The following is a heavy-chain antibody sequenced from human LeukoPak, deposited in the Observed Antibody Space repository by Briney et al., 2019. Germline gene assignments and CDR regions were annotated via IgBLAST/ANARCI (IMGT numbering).Heavy chain of an antibody. CDR1: GDSVSSNSAA. D-gene: IGHD5-24*01. J-gene: IGHJ5*02. Sequence: SQTLSLTCAISGDSVSSNSAAWNWIRQSPPRGLEWLGRTYYRSKWYNDYAVSVKSRISINPDTSKNQFSLHLNSVTPEDTAVYYCARGTRGDGYNLWGQGTLVTVSS. CDR3: ARGTRGDGYNL. CDR2: TYYRSKWYN. V-gene: IGHV6-1*01.